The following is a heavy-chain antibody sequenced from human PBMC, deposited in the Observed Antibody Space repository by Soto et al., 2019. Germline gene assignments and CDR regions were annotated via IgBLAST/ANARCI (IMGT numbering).Heavy chain of an antibody. CDR3: ARYPTLRDAFDI. CDR2: IYYSGST. J-gene: IGHJ3*02. CDR1: GGSVSSGSYY. V-gene: IGHV4-61*01. D-gene: IGHD1-26*01. Sequence: QVQLQESGPGLVKPSETLSLTCTVSGGSVSSGSYYWSWIRQPPGKGLEWIGYIYYSGSTNYNPALKSRVTISVDTSKNQFSLKLSSVTAADTAVYYCARYPTLRDAFDIWGQGTMVTVSS.